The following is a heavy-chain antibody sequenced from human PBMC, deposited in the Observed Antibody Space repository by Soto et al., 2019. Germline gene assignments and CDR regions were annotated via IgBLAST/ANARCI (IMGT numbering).Heavy chain of an antibody. D-gene: IGHD6-13*01. V-gene: IGHV4-59*01. CDR3: ARLAVVAAAGDYYYYGMDV. Sequence: SETLSLTCTVSGGSISSYYWSWIRQPPGKGLEWIGYIYYSGSTNYNPSLKSRVTISVDTSKNQFSLKLSSVTAADTAVYYCARLAVVAAAGDYYYYGMDVWGQGTTVPVSS. CDR1: GGSISSYY. J-gene: IGHJ6*02. CDR2: IYYSGST.